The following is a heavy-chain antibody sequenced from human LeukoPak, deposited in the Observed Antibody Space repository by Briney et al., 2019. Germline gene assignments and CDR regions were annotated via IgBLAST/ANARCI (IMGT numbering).Heavy chain of an antibody. J-gene: IGHJ5*02. CDR3: ARDLGYCSAGSCNPWFDP. Sequence: SETLSLTCTVSGGSISSFSWSWIREPPGKGLEWIGYIYYSGTTNYNPSLKSRVTISVDTSKNQFSLKLSSVTAADTAVYYCARDLGYCSAGSCNPWFDPWGQGTLVTVSS. CDR1: GGSISSFS. CDR2: IYYSGTT. D-gene: IGHD2-15*01. V-gene: IGHV4-59*01.